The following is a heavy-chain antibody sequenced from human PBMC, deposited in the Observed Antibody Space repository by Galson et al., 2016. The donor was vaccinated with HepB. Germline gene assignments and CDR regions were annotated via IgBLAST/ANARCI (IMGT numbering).Heavy chain of an antibody. CDR1: GITVSTNS. J-gene: IGHJ6*02. Sequence: SLRLSCAASGITVSTNSISWVRQAPGKGLEWISILYSDGSTHYAGSVRGRFTFSRDDSKNTLYLQMSSLRAEDTAVYYCARDNRGYCSGGNCPTHYYYGMEVWGQGTTVTVSS. D-gene: IGHD2-15*01. V-gene: IGHV3-53*01. CDR2: LYSDGST. CDR3: ARDNRGYCSGGNCPTHYYYGMEV.